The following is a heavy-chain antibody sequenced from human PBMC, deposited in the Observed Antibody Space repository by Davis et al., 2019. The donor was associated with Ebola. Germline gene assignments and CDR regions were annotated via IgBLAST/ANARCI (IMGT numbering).Heavy chain of an antibody. CDR3: AKDIGITIFGVVIIRPYYYYGMDV. Sequence: PGGSLRLSCAASGFTFDDYAMHWVRQAPGKGLEWVSLISGDGGSTYYADSVKGRFTISRDNSKNSLYLQMNSLRTEDTALYYCAKDIGITIFGVVIIRPYYYYGMDVWGQGTTVTVSS. J-gene: IGHJ6*02. V-gene: IGHV3-43*02. CDR2: ISGDGGST. D-gene: IGHD3-3*01. CDR1: GFTFDDYA.